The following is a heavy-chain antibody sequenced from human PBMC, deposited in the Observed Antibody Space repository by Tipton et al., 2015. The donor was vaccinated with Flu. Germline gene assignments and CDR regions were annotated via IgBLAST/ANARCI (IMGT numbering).Heavy chain of an antibody. CDR2: IHKTGST. V-gene: IGHV4-38-2*02. D-gene: IGHD3-22*01. CDR3: ARDLKWSSAYYNPFGY. CDR1: GDSIGSAYY. Sequence: TLSLTCSVSGDSIGSAYYWAWIRQPPGKGLEWIGNIHKTGSTYFNPSLRSRVTFSVDTSKNQFSLKLTSETAADTAVYYCARDLKWSSAYYNPFGYWGQGILVTVSS. J-gene: IGHJ4*02.